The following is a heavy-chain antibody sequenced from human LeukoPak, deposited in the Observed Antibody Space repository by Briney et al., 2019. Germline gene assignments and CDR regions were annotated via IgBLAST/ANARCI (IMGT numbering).Heavy chain of an antibody. J-gene: IGHJ4*02. D-gene: IGHD3-10*01. CDR2: ISSSSSYI. CDR3: ARDLYGSAGFDY. Sequence: GGSLRLSCAASGFTFSSYSMNWVRQAPGKGLEWVSSISSSSSYIYYADSVKGRFTISRDNAKNSLYLQMNSLRAEDTAVYYCARDLYGSAGFDYWGQGNPGHRLL. CDR1: GFTFSSYS. V-gene: IGHV3-21*01.